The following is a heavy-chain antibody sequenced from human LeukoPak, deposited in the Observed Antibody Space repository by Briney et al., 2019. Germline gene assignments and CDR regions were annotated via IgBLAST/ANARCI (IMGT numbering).Heavy chain of an antibody. CDR3: AKDSDFWSGYGPRFDY. J-gene: IGHJ4*02. CDR2: ISGSGGST. Sequence: GGSLRLSCAASGFTFSSYAMSWVRQAPGKGLEWVSAISGSGGSTYYADSVKGRFTISRDNSKNTLYLQMNSLRAEDTAVYYCAKDSDFWSGYGPRFDYWGQGTLVTVSS. CDR1: GFTFSSYA. V-gene: IGHV3-23*01. D-gene: IGHD3-3*01.